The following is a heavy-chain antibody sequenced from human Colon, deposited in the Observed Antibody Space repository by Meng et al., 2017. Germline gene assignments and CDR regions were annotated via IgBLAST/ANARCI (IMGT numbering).Heavy chain of an antibody. V-gene: IGHV4-39*07. CDR1: GGSISTSGYY. J-gene: IGHJ4*02. CDR2: IGHSGFT. Sequence: QPQLQESGPGLVKPSEALSLTCSVSGGSISTSGYYWGWIRQPPGKGLEWIGSIGHSGFTYYTPSLKSRVTISVDTSKNQFSLKLSSVTAADTAVYYCARATVVTPFDYWGQGTLVTVSS. D-gene: IGHD4-23*01. CDR3: ARATVVTPFDY.